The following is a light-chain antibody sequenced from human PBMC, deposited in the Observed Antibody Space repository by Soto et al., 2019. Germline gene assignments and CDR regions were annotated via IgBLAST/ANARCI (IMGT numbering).Light chain of an antibody. J-gene: IGLJ3*02. CDR1: TGAVTRGHY. Sequence: QAVVTQEPSLTVSPGETVTLTCGSRTGAVTRGHYPYWFQQRPGQAPRTLISATTNTHSWTPARFSGSLLGGKAALTLSGAQPEDEAKYYCLLSYHGVGEVFGGGTKLTVL. CDR2: ATT. V-gene: IGLV7-46*01. CDR3: LLSYHGVGEV.